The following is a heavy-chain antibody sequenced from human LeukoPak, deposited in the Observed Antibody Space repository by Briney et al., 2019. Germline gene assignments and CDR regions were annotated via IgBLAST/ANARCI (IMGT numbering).Heavy chain of an antibody. CDR2: IYHSGST. J-gene: IGHJ6*02. CDR3: ARNSGYELPVEMGLGAYYYYGMDV. CDR1: GGSISSSNW. V-gene: IGHV4-4*02. Sequence: PSGTLSLTCAVSGGSISSSNWWSWVRQPPGKGLEWIGEIYHSGSTNYNPSLKSRVTISVDTSKNQFSLKLSSVTAADTAVYYCARNSGYELPVEMGLGAYYYYGMDVWGQGTTVTVSS. D-gene: IGHD5-12*01.